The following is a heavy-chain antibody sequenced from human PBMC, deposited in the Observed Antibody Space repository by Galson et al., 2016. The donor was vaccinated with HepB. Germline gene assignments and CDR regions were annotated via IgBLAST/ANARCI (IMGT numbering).Heavy chain of an antibody. CDR2: MYYSGIT. J-gene: IGHJ5*02. V-gene: IGHV4-59*02. Sequence: SETLSLTCTVSGVSVTSYYWTWIRQPPGKGLQWIGCMYYSGITSYNPSLKSRVTMSADTSKNQFSLKVSSVTAADTAIYYCARQQVGNNWFDPWCQGTLVTVSS. D-gene: IGHD6-6*01. CDR1: GVSVTSYY. CDR3: ARQQVGNNWFDP.